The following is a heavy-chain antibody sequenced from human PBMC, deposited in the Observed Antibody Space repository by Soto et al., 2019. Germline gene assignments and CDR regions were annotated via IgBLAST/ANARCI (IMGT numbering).Heavy chain of an antibody. Sequence: EVQLVESGEGLVEPGRSLRLSCAASGFTFDDYAMHWVRQGPGKGLEWVSSISWNSGNLGYADSVKGRFTISRDNAKNSLYLQMNCLRGEDTALYYCAKGASTTVFAFNDYWGQGTLVTVSS. J-gene: IGHJ4*02. CDR1: GFTFDDYA. CDR2: ISWNSGNL. D-gene: IGHD4-17*01. V-gene: IGHV3-9*01. CDR3: AKGASTTVFAFNDY.